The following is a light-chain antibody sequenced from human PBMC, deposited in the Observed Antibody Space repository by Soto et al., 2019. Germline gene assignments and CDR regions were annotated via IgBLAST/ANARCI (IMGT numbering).Light chain of an antibody. CDR3: SSYTCSTNYV. V-gene: IGLV2-14*01. CDR2: ELG. CDR1: WIDIAPYNY. J-gene: IGLJ1*01. Sequence: QSALTQPASVSGSPGQSLTISCTGLWIDIAPYNYDFWYQQHPGKARKRIIYELGCRPSGISNRFSGSKSDNTSSLTIYGLQAEDEPDYYCSSYTCSTNYVYGTGTTVTVL.